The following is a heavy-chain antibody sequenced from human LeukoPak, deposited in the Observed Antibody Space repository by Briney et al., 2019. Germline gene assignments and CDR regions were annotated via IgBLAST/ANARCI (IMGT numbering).Heavy chain of an antibody. Sequence: SETLSLTCSVSGDSISNYYWSWIRQPPGKGLEWIGYIYYSGSTNYNPSLKSRVTISVDTSKNQFSLKLSSVTAADTAVYYCARGGDYVWKYWGQGTLVTVSS. CDR2: IYYSGST. J-gene: IGHJ4*02. D-gene: IGHD4-17*01. V-gene: IGHV4-59*01. CDR1: GDSISNYY. CDR3: ARGGDYVWKY.